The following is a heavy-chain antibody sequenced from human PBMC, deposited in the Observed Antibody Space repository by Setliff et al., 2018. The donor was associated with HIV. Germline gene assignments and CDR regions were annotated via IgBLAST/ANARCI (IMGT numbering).Heavy chain of an antibody. D-gene: IGHD6-6*01. CDR1: GFILSDYY. Sequence: GSLRLSCAASGFILSDYYMSGIRQAPGKGLEWVSCISSGGSTIYYADSVKGRFTISRDNAKNLLYLQMNNLRVEDAAVYYCARDRERGQYSGSAVGGYYYYYMDVWGKGTTVTVSS. CDR2: ISSGGSTI. CDR3: ARDRERGQYSGSAVGGYYYYYMDV. J-gene: IGHJ6*03. V-gene: IGHV3-11*04.